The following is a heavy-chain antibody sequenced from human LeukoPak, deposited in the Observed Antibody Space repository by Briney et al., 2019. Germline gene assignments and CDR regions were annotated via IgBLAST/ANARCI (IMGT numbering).Heavy chain of an antibody. D-gene: IGHD6-13*01. J-gene: IGHJ4*02. V-gene: IGHV3-7*05. CDR1: GITFSGYW. Sequence: GGSLRLSCAASGITFSGYWMSWVRQAPGKGLEWVANIKQDGSEKYYVDSVKGRFTISRDNAENSLYLQMNSLRAEDTALYYCARASSSWFLDYWGQGTLVTVSS. CDR2: IKQDGSEK. CDR3: ARASSSWFLDY.